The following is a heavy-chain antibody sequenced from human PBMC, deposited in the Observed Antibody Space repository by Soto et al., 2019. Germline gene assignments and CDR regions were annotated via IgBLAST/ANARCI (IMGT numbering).Heavy chain of an antibody. CDR3: ARDLPVNSGSYYNWFDP. CDR1: GGSISSINDY. V-gene: IGHV4-39*02. CDR2: IYYSGSS. J-gene: IGHJ5*02. Sequence: PSETLSLTCTVSGGSISSINDYWGWIRQPPGKGLEWIGSIYYSGSSYYNPSLKSRVTISVDTSKNQFSLKLNSVTAADTAVYYCARDLPVNSGSYYNWFDPWGQGTLVTVS. D-gene: IGHD1-26*01.